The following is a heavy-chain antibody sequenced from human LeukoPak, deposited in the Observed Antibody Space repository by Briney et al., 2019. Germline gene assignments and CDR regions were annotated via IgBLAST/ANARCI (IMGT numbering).Heavy chain of an antibody. V-gene: IGHV4-34*01. J-gene: IGHJ4*02. Sequence: SETLSLTCAVSGGSFSGYYWSWIRQPPGKGLEWIGEINHSGSTNYNPSLKSRVTISVDTSKNQFSLKLTSVTAADTAVYYCARGRWELRFDYWGQGTLVTVSS. CDR2: INHSGST. D-gene: IGHD1-26*01. CDR3: ARGRWELRFDY. CDR1: GGSFSGYY.